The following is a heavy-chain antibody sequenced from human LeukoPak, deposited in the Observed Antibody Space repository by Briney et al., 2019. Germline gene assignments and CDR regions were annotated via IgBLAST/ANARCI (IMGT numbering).Heavy chain of an antibody. Sequence: GASVKVSCKASGYAFTSYYMHWVRQAPGQGLEWMGIINPSGGSTSYAQKFQGRVTMTRDMSTSTVYMELSSLRSEDTAVYYCARTLRTVPWLLGYWGQGTLVTVSS. V-gene: IGHV1-46*01. J-gene: IGHJ4*02. D-gene: IGHD7-27*01. CDR3: ARTLRTVPWLLGY. CDR1: GYAFTSYY. CDR2: INPSGGST.